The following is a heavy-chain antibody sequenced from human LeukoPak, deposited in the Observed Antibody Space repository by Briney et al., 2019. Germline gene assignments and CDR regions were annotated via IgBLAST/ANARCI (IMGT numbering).Heavy chain of an antibody. Sequence: SETLSLTCAVYGGSFSGYYWSWIRQPPGKGLEWIGEINHSGSTNYNPSLKSRVTISVDTSKNQFSLKLSSVTAADTAVYYCARDRTGLLCSSTSCYAGGWFDPWGQGTLVTVSS. CDR1: GGSFSGYY. V-gene: IGHV4-34*01. J-gene: IGHJ5*02. D-gene: IGHD2-2*01. CDR3: ARDRTGLLCSSTSCYAGGWFDP. CDR2: INHSGST.